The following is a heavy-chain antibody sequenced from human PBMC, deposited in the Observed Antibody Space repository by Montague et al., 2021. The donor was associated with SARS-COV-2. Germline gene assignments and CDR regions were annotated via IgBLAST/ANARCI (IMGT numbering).Heavy chain of an antibody. D-gene: IGHD3-9*01. Sequence: PALVKPTQTLTLTCTFSGFSLSTSGMCVSWIRQPPGEALEWLARIDWDDDKYYSTSLKTRLTISKDTSKNQVVLTMTNVDPVDTATSYCARRTYDILTGYDYGMDVWGQGTTVTVSS. CDR2: IDWDDDK. CDR1: GFSLSTSGMC. V-gene: IGHV2-70*11. CDR3: ARRTYDILTGYDYGMDV. J-gene: IGHJ6*02.